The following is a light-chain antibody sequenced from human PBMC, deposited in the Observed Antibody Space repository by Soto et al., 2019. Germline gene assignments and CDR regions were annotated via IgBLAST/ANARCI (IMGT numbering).Light chain of an antibody. V-gene: IGLV1-40*01. CDR3: QSYDSSLSGSRV. J-gene: IGLJ1*01. Sequence: QSVLTQPPSVSGAPGQRVTISCTGSSSNIGAGYDVHWYQQLPGTAPKLLIYGNSNRPSEVPDRFSGSKSGTSASLAITGLQAEDEADYYCQSYDSSLSGSRVFGTGTKPPS. CDR1: SSNIGAGYD. CDR2: GNS.